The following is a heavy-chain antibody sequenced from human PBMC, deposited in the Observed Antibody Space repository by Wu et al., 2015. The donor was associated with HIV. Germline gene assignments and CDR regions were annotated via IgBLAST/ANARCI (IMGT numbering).Heavy chain of an antibody. V-gene: IGHV1-69*01. CDR2: IIPIFGTA. D-gene: IGHD2-15*01. Sequence: QVQLVQSGAEVKKPGSSVKVSCKASGGTFSSYAISWVRQAPGQGLEWMGGIIPIFGTANYAQKFQGRVTITADESTSTAYMELSSLRSEDTAVYYCARERWGYCSGGSCYSDWIYWGQGTLVTSPQ. CDR3: ARERWGYCSGGSCYSDWIY. J-gene: IGHJ4*02. CDR1: GGTFSSYA.